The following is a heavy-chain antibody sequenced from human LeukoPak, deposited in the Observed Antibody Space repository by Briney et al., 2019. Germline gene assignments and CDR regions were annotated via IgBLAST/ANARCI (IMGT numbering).Heavy chain of an antibody. CDR2: ISSSSSTI. D-gene: IGHD1-1*01. CDR3: AGYCTFRTCSGTKFDS. J-gene: IGHJ4*02. V-gene: IGHV3-48*04. Sequence: PGGSLRLSCAASGFTLRSYSMNWVRQAPGEGLEWVSYISSSSSTIYYADSVKGRFTISRDNAKNSLYLQMNSLGAEDSALYYCAGYCTFRTCSGTKFDSWGQGTLVTVSS. CDR1: GFTLRSYS.